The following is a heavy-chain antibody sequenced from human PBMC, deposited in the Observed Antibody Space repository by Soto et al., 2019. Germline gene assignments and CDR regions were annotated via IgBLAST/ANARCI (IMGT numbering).Heavy chain of an antibody. CDR1: GFTFSSYG. V-gene: IGHV3-33*01. CDR3: ARGAPKVLRFTHDYYYGMDV. Sequence: GGSLRLSCAASGFTFSSYGMHWVRQAPGKGLEWVAVIWYDGSNKYYADSVKGRFTISRDNSKNTLYLQMNSLRAEDTAVYYCARGAPKVLRFTHDYYYGMDVWGQGTTVTVSS. J-gene: IGHJ6*02. CDR2: IWYDGSNK. D-gene: IGHD3-3*01.